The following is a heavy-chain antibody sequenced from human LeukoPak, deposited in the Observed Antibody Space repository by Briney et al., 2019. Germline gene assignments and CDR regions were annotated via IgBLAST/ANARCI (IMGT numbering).Heavy chain of an antibody. CDR2: IYYSGST. CDR3: ARRRGYGDYVIDY. CDR1: GGSISSSSYY. V-gene: IGHV4-39*01. Sequence: SETLSLTCTVSGGSISSSSYYWGWIRQPPGKGLEGIGSIYYSGSTYYNPSLKSRVTISVDTSKNQFSLKLSSVTAADTAVYYCARRRGYGDYVIDYWGQGTLVTVSS. J-gene: IGHJ4*02. D-gene: IGHD4-17*01.